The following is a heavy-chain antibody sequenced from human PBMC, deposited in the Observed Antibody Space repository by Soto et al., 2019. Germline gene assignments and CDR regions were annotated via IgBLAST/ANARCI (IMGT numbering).Heavy chain of an antibody. CDR2: ISYDGSNK. J-gene: IGHJ4*02. V-gene: IGHV3-30*18. CDR1: GFTFSSYG. CDR3: AKPGSGWYGGFDY. D-gene: IGHD6-19*01. Sequence: QVQLVESGGGVVQPGRSLRLSCAASGFTFSSYGMHWVRQAAGKGLEWVAVISYDGSNKYYADSVKGRFTISRDNSKNTLYLQMNSLRAEDTAVYYCAKPGSGWYGGFDYWGQGTLVTVSS.